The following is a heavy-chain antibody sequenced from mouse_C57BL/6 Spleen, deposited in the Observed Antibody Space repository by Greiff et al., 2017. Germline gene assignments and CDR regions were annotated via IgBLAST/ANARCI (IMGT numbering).Heavy chain of an antibody. CDR1: GYTFTDYY. CDR3: AREGGNYDYDEVFAY. V-gene: IGHV1-84*01. Sequence: VQLQQSGPELVKPGASVKISCKASGYTFTDYYINWVQQRPGQGLAWIGWIYPGSGNTQSNEKFTGKATLTVDTSSSTVYMQLSSLTSEDSAVYFCAREGGNYDYDEVFAYWGQGTLVTVSA. J-gene: IGHJ3*01. CDR2: IYPGSGNT. D-gene: IGHD2-4*01.